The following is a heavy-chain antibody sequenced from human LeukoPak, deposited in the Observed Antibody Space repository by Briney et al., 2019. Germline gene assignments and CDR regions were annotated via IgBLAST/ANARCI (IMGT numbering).Heavy chain of an antibody. D-gene: IGHD1-1*01. CDR1: GFIFSDYG. CDR3: ARWGGTRQYYFDY. CDR2: TRFDGSIK. Sequence: GGSLRLSCAASGFIFSDYGFHWVRQAPGKGLEWVAVTRFDGSIKQYADSVKGRFTISRDDSKNTLYLQMNFLKSEDTAVYYCARWGGTRQYYFDYWGQGTLVTVSS. V-gene: IGHV3-33*01. J-gene: IGHJ4*02.